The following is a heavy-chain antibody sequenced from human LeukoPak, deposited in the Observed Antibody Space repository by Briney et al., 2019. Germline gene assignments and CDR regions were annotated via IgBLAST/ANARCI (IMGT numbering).Heavy chain of an antibody. CDR1: GGSISSSSYY. J-gene: IGHJ4*02. CDR3: VRDIRDYYGSGSYYREYYFDY. D-gene: IGHD3-10*01. Sequence: PSETLSLTCTVSGGSISSSSYYWGWIRQPPGKGLEWIGSIYYSGSTYYNPSLKSRVTISVDTSKNQFSLKLSSVTAADTAVYYCVRDIRDYYGSGSYYREYYFDYWGQGTLVTVSS. V-gene: IGHV4-39*02. CDR2: IYYSGST.